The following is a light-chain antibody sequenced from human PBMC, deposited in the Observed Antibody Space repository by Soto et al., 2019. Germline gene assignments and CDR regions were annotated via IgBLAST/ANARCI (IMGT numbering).Light chain of an antibody. CDR3: HHYET. Sequence: IAFTQSPGTLSLSPGARATLSCRASQSVSRSYLGWYQQKPGQAPRLLMYGASIRAAGVPDRFSGSGSGTEFTLTISRLEPEDFTVYYCHHYETFGQGTKVDIK. V-gene: IGKV3-20*01. CDR2: GAS. CDR1: QSVSRSY. J-gene: IGKJ1*01.